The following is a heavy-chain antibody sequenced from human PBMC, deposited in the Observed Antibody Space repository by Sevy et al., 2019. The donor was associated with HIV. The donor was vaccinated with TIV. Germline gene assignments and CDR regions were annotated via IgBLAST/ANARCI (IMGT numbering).Heavy chain of an antibody. Sequence: GGSLRLSCAASGFTFSSYAMSWVRQAPGKGLEWVSAIDGKGRSTHYADSVKGRFTISRDNSKNTLYLQMNSLRAEDTAVXXCAKTVNSGGGVVPAANYYYYGMDVWGQGTTVTVSS. J-gene: IGHJ6*02. CDR3: AKTVNSGGGVVPAANYYYYGMDV. CDR2: IDGKGRST. D-gene: IGHD2-2*01. CDR1: GFTFSSYA. V-gene: IGHV3-23*01.